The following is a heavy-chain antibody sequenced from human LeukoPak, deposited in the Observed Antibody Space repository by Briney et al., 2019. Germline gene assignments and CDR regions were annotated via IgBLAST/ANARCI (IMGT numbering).Heavy chain of an antibody. Sequence: PSETLSLTCTVSGGSISSGSYYWSWIRQPAGKGLEWIGRIYTSGSTNYNPSLKSRVTISVDTSKNRFSLKLSSVTAADTAVYYCARGSFYYDSSGYQYYFDYWGQGTLVTVSS. CDR3: ARGSFYYDSSGYQYYFDY. D-gene: IGHD3-22*01. J-gene: IGHJ4*02. CDR1: GGSISSGSYY. CDR2: IYTSGST. V-gene: IGHV4-61*02.